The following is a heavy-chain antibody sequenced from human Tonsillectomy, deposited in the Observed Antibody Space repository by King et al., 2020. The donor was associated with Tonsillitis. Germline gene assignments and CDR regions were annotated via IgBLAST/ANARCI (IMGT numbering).Heavy chain of an antibody. V-gene: IGHV1-46*03. J-gene: IGHJ4*02. CDR2: INPSGGST. CDR1: GYTFTSYY. CDR3: ARDLGRTVADY. Sequence: VQLVESGAEVKKPGASVKVSCTASGYTFTSYYMHWVRQAPGQGLEWMGIINPSGGSTSYAQKFQGRVTMTRDTSTSTVYMELSSLRSEDTAVYYCARDLGRTVADYRGQGTLVTVSS. D-gene: IGHD6-19*01.